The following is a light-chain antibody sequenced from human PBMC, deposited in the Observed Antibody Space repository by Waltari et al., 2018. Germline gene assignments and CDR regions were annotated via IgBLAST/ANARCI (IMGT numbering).Light chain of an antibody. J-gene: IGKJ1*01. Sequence: DIQMTQSPSSLSASVGDRVTITCRASQSVSNFLNWYQQKPGKAPKLLLYSASSLQSGVPSRFSGSGSGTDFTLTISSLQPEDSATYYCQQSYSIPSWTFGQGTKVEIK. CDR1: QSVSNF. CDR2: SAS. CDR3: QQSYSIPSWT. V-gene: IGKV1-39*01.